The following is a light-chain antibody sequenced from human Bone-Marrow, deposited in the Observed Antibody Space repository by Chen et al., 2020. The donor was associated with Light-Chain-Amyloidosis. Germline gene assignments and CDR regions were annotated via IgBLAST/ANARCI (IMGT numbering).Light chain of an antibody. V-gene: IGKV3-20*01. CDR3: QQYGNSPWT. Sequence: EIVLTQSPGTLSLSPGERATLSCRASQTISSRSLAWYQQKPGQAPRLLVYGASSRATGVPDRFSGSGSGTDFSLTISRLEPEDFAVYYCQQYGNSPWTFGQGIKVEIK. J-gene: IGKJ1*01. CDR2: GAS. CDR1: QTISSRS.